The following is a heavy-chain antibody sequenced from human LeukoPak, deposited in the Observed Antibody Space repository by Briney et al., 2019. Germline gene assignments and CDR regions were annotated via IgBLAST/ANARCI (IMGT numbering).Heavy chain of an antibody. CDR1: GGSISSSSYY. Sequence: SETLSLTCTVSGGSISSSSYYWGWIRQPPGKVLEWIGSIYYSGSTYYNPSLKSRVTISVDTSKNQFSLKLSSVTAADTAVYYCARNKWAAAIFGFDPWGQGTLVTVSS. V-gene: IGHV4-39*07. D-gene: IGHD6-13*01. CDR2: IYYSGST. CDR3: ARNKWAAAIFGFDP. J-gene: IGHJ5*02.